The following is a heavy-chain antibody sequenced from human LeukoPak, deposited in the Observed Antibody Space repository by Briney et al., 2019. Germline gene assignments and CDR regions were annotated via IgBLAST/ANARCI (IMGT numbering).Heavy chain of an antibody. V-gene: IGHV3-66*01. CDR2: IYAGGDT. CDR1: GFTVSRNY. D-gene: IGHD6-13*01. Sequence: GGSLRLSCAASGFTVSRNYMSWVRQAPGKGLEWISVIYAGGDTYYADSVKGRFTISRDYSKNTLFLQMNNLRAEDTAVYYCAKTSPYRSSWYGGIDYWGLGTLVTISS. J-gene: IGHJ4*02. CDR3: AKTSPYRSSWYGGIDY.